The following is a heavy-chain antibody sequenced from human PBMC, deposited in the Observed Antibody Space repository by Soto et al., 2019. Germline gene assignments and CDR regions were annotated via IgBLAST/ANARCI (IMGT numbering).Heavy chain of an antibody. V-gene: IGHV3-7*03. Sequence: GGSLRLSCAASGFTFSSYWMSWVRQAPGKGLEWVANIKQDGSEKYYVDSVKGRFTISRDNAKNSLYLQMNSLRAEDTAVYYCARDSWSMAYDSSGYYSGWGQGTLVTVSS. CDR2: IKQDGSEK. CDR1: GFTFSSYW. D-gene: IGHD3-22*01. CDR3: ARDSWSMAYDSSGYYSG. J-gene: IGHJ4*02.